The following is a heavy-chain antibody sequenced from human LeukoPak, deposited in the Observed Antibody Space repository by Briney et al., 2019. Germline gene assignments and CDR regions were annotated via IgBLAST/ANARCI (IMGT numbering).Heavy chain of an antibody. J-gene: IGHJ4*02. D-gene: IGHD5-18*01. CDR1: GFTVSSNY. V-gene: IGHV3-53*01. Sequence: GGSLRLSCAASGFTVSSNYMSWVRQAPGKGLEWVSVIYSGGSTYYADSVKGRFTISRDNSKNTLYLQMNSLRADDTAVYYCASSGYSYGYGVYWGQGTLVTVSS. CDR3: ASSGYSYGYGVY. CDR2: IYSGGST.